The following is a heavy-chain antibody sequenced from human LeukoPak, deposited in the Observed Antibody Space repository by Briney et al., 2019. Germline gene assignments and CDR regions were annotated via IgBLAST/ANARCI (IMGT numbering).Heavy chain of an antibody. D-gene: IGHD3-22*01. V-gene: IGHV3-7*01. J-gene: IGHJ6*02. CDR2: IKKDGSEK. CDR3: ARDLAYYYDSSGHEYGMDV. CDR1: GFTVSSYW. Sequence: GRSLRLSCAASGFTVSSYWMSWVRQAPGKGLEWVANIKKDGSEKYYVDSVKGRFTISRDNAKNSLYLQMNSLRAEDTAVYYCARDLAYYYDSSGHEYGMDVWGQGTTVTVSS.